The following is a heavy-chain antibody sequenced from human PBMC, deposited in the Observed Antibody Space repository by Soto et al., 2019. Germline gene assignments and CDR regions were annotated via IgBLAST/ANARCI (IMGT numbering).Heavy chain of an antibody. CDR1: GFTFSNCG. CDR3: ARCSRNSCYSYGVDV. CDR2: ISDSVATK. Sequence: GGSLRLSCAVSGFTFSNCGINWVRQTPGKRQEWVSYISDSVATKHYAASVKGRFTRYRDNGRDSLYLQMHSLRDEDTAVYFCARCSRNSCYSYGVDVWGQGATVIVSS. D-gene: IGHD2-15*01. J-gene: IGHJ6*02. V-gene: IGHV3-48*02.